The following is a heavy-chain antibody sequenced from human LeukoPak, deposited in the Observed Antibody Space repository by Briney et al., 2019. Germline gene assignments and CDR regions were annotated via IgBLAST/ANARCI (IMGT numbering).Heavy chain of an antibody. CDR3: ARDSTYYYDSGSSGPHYSDN. CDR1: GFTFSDHF. V-gene: IGHV3-30*06. CDR2: ISSGGVYE. J-gene: IGHJ4*02. D-gene: IGHD3-10*01. Sequence: GGSLRLSCAVSGFTFSDHFLDWVRQAPGKGLEWVSIISSGGVYEYYADSVKGRFTISRDNSKNTLYLQLNSLRPEDTAVYYCARDSTYYYDSGSSGPHYSDNWGQGTLVTVSS.